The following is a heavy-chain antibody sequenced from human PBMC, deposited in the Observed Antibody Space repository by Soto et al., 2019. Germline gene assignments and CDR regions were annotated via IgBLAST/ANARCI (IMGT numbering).Heavy chain of an antibody. V-gene: IGHV1-18*01. D-gene: IGHD3-10*01. CDR2: ISAYNGNT. J-gene: IGHJ5*02. Sequence: QVQLVQSGAEVKKPGASVKVSCKASGYTFTSYGISWVRQDPGQGLEWMGWISAYNGNTNYAQKLQGRVTMTTDTSTSTAYMELRSLRSDDTAVYYCARDRWILWFGELAPNPWGQGTLVTVSS. CDR1: GYTFTSYG. CDR3: ARDRWILWFGELAPNP.